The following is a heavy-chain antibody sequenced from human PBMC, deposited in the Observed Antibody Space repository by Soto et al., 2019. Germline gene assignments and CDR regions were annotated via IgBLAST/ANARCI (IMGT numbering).Heavy chain of an antibody. CDR3: ARDNTIFGDYYYYYGMDV. Sequence: PGGSLRLSCAASGFTFSSYGMHWVRQAPGKGLEWVAVIWYDGSNKYYADSVKGRFTISRDNSKNTLYLQMNSLRAEDTAVYYCARDNTIFGDYYYYYGMDVWGQGTTVTVSS. CDR1: GFTFSSYG. J-gene: IGHJ6*02. V-gene: IGHV3-33*01. CDR2: IWYDGSNK. D-gene: IGHD3-3*01.